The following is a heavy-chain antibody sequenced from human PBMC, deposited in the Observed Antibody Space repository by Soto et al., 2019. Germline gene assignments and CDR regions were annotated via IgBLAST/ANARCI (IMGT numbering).Heavy chain of an antibody. Sequence: GGSLRLSCAASGFTFSSYAMSWVRQAPGKGLEWVSAISGSGGSTYYADSVKGRFTISRDNSKNTLYLQMNSLRAEDTAVYYCARDYDSSGYYYGYWGQGTLVTVSS. CDR1: GFTFSSYA. D-gene: IGHD3-22*01. CDR3: ARDYDSSGYYYGY. CDR2: ISGSGGST. J-gene: IGHJ4*02. V-gene: IGHV3-23*01.